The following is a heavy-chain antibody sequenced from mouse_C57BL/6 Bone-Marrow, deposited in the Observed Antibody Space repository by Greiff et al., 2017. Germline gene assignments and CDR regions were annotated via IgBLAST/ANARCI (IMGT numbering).Heavy chain of an antibody. J-gene: IGHJ2*01. Sequence: QVQLQQSGAELARPGASVKLSCKASGYTFTSYGISWVTPRTGPGLEWMGELYPRSGNTYYNEKFKGKATPTAAKAASTAYRELRSLTSEDSAVYFCASRYYDGSSYYYWGQGTTLTVSS. CDR1: GYTFTSYG. V-gene: IGHV1-81*01. CDR3: ASRYYDGSSYYY. CDR2: LYPRSGNT. D-gene: IGHD1-1*01.